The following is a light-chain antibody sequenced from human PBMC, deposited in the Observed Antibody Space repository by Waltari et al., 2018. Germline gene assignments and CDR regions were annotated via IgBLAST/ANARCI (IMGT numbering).Light chain of an antibody. V-gene: IGKV3-20*01. Sequence: CRASPSISRFLAWYQQKPGQAPRLLIYDASTRATGIPDRFSGSGSGTDFSLTISRLEPEDIAVYYCQKYGSLPATFGQGTKVEIK. CDR1: PSISRF. CDR3: QKYGSLPAT. CDR2: DAS. J-gene: IGKJ1*01.